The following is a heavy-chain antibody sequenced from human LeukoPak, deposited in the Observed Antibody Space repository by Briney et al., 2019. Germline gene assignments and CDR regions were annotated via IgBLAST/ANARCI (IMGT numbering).Heavy chain of an antibody. CDR1: GDSISNHY. CDR3: ARDRGEGIVGTFDY. CDR2: IFYSGNT. V-gene: IGHV4-59*11. D-gene: IGHD1-26*01. Sequence: KASETLSLTCTVSGDSISNHYWSWIRQPPGKGLVCVAYIFYSGNTHYNPSLKSRVTMSVDTSKNQFSLRLSSVTPADTAVYYCARDRGEGIVGTFDYWGQGTLVTVSS. J-gene: IGHJ4*02.